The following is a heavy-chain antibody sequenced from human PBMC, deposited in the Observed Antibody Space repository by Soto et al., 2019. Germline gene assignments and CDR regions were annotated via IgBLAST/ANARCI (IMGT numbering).Heavy chain of an antibody. CDR2: IYWNDDK. Sequence: ESGPTLVNPTETLTLTCTFSGFSLSTNGVGVVWIRQPPGKALEWLALIYWNDDKRYSPSLKSRLTITRDTSKNQVVLTMTNMDPVDTGTYYCAPRYSVAGPYGIDVWGQGTTVTVSS. CDR1: GFSLSTNGVG. V-gene: IGHV2-5*01. CDR3: APRYSVAGPYGIDV. D-gene: IGHD6-19*01. J-gene: IGHJ6*02.